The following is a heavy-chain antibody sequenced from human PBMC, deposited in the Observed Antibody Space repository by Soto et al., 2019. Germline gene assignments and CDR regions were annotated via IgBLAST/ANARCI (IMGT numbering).Heavy chain of an antibody. CDR3: ARAFCGSTSCHGGNFEY. V-gene: IGHV3-23*01. D-gene: IGHD2-2*01. CDR2: ISEGGGKT. CDR1: VFTFSSNA. Sequence: GSLSLSWAASVFTFSSNAMSWVRQAPGKGLEWISAISEGGGKTYYADSVKGRFTISRDNSKNTLDLQMNGLRAEDTALYYCARAFCGSTSCHGGNFEYWGQGTLVTVSS. J-gene: IGHJ4*02.